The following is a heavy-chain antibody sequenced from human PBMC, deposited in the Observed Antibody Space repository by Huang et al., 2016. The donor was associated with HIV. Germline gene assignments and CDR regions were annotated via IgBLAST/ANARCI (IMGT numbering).Heavy chain of an antibody. V-gene: IGHV3-30*03. Sequence: QVQLVESGGGVVQTGRSLRLSCAASRFTFSSYGMHWVRQAPGKGLEWVAVISYEGSNKNYTNSVKGRFTISIENSKDTLYIQMNSLRVADTAVYFCASLGGMAGSAFDIWGQGTMVTVSS. D-gene: IGHD6-19*01. J-gene: IGHJ3*02. CDR3: ASLGGMAGSAFDI. CDR2: ISYEGSNK. CDR1: RFTFSSYG.